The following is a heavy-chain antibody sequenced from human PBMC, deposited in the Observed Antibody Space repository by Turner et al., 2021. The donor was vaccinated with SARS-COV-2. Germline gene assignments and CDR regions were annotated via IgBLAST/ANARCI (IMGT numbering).Heavy chain of an antibody. Sequence: QVQLVASGGGVVQPGRSWRLSCVASGFTFSRYGMPWVRQAPGKGLGWVAVISYDGSNNYYAASVKGRFTISRDNSKNTLDLQMNSLRAEDTAVYYCAKFMYYYESSGYSTIDYWGQGTLVTVSS. CDR3: AKFMYYYESSGYSTIDY. V-gene: IGHV3-30*18. CDR1: GFTFSRYG. CDR2: ISYDGSNN. D-gene: IGHD3-22*01. J-gene: IGHJ4*02.